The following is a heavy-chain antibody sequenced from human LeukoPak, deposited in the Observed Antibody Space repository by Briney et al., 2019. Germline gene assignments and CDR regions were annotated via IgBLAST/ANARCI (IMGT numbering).Heavy chain of an antibody. D-gene: IGHD2-2*01. J-gene: IGHJ4*02. CDR2: IRYDGMNK. CDR3: AKDQKVIPAATQLDY. CDR1: GFAFSSYG. Sequence: GGPLRLSCAASGFAFSSYGMHWVRQAPGKGLEWVAFIRYDGMNKNYADSVKGRFTISRDKSKNTLYLQMNSLRAEDTALYYCAKDQKVIPAATQLDYWGQGTLVTVSS. V-gene: IGHV3-30*02.